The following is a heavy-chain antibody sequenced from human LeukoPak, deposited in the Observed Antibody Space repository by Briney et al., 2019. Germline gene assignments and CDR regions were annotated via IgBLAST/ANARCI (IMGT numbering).Heavy chain of an antibody. D-gene: IGHD3-10*01. J-gene: IGHJ6*03. V-gene: IGHV3-48*04. CDR3: ARDQVVRGVIDYYYYMDV. Sequence: PGGSLRLSCAASGFTFSSYSMNWVRQAPGKGLEWVSYISSSSSTIYYADSVKGRFTISRDNAKNSLYLQMNSLRAEDTAVYYCARDQVVRGVIDYYYYMDVWGKGTTVTVSS. CDR2: ISSSSSTI. CDR1: GFTFSSYS.